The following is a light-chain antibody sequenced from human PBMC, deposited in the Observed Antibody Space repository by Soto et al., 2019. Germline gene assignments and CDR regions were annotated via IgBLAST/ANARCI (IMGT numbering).Light chain of an antibody. CDR2: SAS. J-gene: IGKJ1*01. V-gene: IGKV1-9*01. Sequence: DIQLTQSPSFLSASVGDRVTITCRVSQGISTFLAWYQQKPGKAPKLLIYSASTLQSGVPSRFSGSGSGTDFTLTISSLQPEDFATYYCQQLNSFPRTFGQGTKVEIK. CDR3: QQLNSFPRT. CDR1: QGISTF.